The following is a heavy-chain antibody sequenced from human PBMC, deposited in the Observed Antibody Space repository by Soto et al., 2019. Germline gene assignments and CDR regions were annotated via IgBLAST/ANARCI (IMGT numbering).Heavy chain of an antibody. CDR2: MNPNSGNT. V-gene: IGHV1-8*01. D-gene: IGHD3-22*01. CDR3: ARGLKYYYDSSGYPIPSS. Sequence: ASVKVSCKTSGYTFTSYDINWVRQAIGQGLEWMGWMNPNSGNTGYAKKFQGRVTMTRNTSISTAYMELSSLRSEDTAVYYCARGLKYYYDSSGYPIPSSWGQGTRVTVS. CDR1: GYTFTSYD. J-gene: IGHJ4*02.